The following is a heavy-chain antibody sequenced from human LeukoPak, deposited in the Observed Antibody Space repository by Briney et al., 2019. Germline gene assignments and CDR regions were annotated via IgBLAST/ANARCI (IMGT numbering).Heavy chain of an antibody. CDR3: AKDRGLYSGVFAFDM. J-gene: IGHJ3*02. CDR1: GFTFIDYA. CDR2: IISRNGNT. Sequence: SGGSLRLSCVASGFTFIDYAITWVRQGPGKGLEWVSSIISRNGNTFYSDSVKGRFTISRDDSKNTLYLQMNTLRAEDTATYFCAKDRGLYSGVFAFDMWGQGTLVTVSS. V-gene: IGHV3-23*01. D-gene: IGHD1-26*01.